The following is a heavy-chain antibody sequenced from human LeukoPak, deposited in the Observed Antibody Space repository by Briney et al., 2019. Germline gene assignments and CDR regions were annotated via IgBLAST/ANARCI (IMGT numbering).Heavy chain of an antibody. D-gene: IGHD3-22*01. CDR1: GFTFSRYA. V-gene: IGHV3-23*01. CDR2: ISGSGGST. J-gene: IGHJ4*02. Sequence: PGGSLRLSRAASGFTFSRYAMSWVRPPPGKGLEWVSSISGSGGSTYYADSVKGRFTISRDNSKNTLYLQMNSLRAEDTAVYYCAGKESLGSGSIVVNFDYWGQGTLVTVSS. CDR3: AGKESLGSGSIVVNFDY.